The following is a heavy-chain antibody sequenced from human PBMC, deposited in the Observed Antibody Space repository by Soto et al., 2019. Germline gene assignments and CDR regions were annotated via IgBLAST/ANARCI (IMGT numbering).Heavy chain of an antibody. V-gene: IGHV3-30*18. CDR3: AKVHKRGYCSGGSCYSGDY. CDR2: ISYDGSNK. D-gene: IGHD2-15*01. Sequence: LRLSCAASGFTFSSYGMHWVRQAPGKGLEWVAVISYDGSNKYYADSVKGRFTISRDNSKNTLYLQMNSLRAEDTAVYYCAKVHKRGYCSGGSCYSGDYWGQGTLVTVSS. CDR1: GFTFSSYG. J-gene: IGHJ4*02.